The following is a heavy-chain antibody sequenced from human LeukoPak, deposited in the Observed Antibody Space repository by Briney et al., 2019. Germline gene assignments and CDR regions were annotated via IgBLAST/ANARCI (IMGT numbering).Heavy chain of an antibody. J-gene: IGHJ4*02. CDR1: GYTFTSYG. V-gene: IGHV1-18*01. CDR2: ISAYNGNT. CDR3: ARARTPTTNFDY. D-gene: IGHD2-15*01. Sequence: VASVKVSCKASGYTFTSYGISWGRQAPGQGLEWMGWISAYNGNTNYAQKLQGRVTMTTDTSTSTAYMELRSLRSDDTAVYYCARARTPTTNFDYWGQGTLVTVSS.